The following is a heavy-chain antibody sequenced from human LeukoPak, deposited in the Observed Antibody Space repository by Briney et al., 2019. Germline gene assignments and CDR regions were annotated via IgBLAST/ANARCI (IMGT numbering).Heavy chain of an antibody. Sequence: GGSLRLSCAASGFTFSSYAMSWVRQAPGKGLEWVSAISGSGGSTYYADSVKGRFTISRDNSKNTLYLQMNSLRAEDTAVYYCAKDNQHPHTAMVQGFDYWGQGTLVTVSS. V-gene: IGHV3-23*01. D-gene: IGHD5-18*01. CDR2: ISGSGGST. CDR1: GFTFSSYA. CDR3: AKDNQHPHTAMVQGFDY. J-gene: IGHJ4*02.